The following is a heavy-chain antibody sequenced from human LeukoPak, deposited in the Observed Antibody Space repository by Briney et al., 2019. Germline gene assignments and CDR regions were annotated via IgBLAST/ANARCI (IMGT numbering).Heavy chain of an antibody. CDR2: INQDGTTK. CDR3: ARAPGYGAAYYFDY. CDR1: GFGFSSYW. Sequence: QAGGSLRLSCAASGFGFSSYWMSWVRHNPGKGLEWVANINQDGTTKYYRDFAKGRFTISRDNSKNTLYLQMNSLRAEDTAVYYCARAPGYGAAYYFDYWGQGTLVTVSS. V-gene: IGHV3-7*01. J-gene: IGHJ4*02. D-gene: IGHD1-1*01.